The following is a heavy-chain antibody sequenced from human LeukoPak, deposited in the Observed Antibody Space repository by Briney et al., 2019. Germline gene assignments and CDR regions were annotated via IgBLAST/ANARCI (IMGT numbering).Heavy chain of an antibody. CDR1: GYTFTSFY. CDR3: ARGNDYYDSSGYYFRGAFDI. J-gene: IGHJ3*02. D-gene: IGHD3-22*01. Sequence: ASVKVSCKASGYTFTSFYMQWVRQAPGQGLEWMGIINPRGGSTSYAQKLQGRVTMTRDMSTSTVYMALSSLRSEDTAVYYCARGNDYYDSSGYYFRGAFDIWGQGTMVTVSS. V-gene: IGHV1-46*04. CDR2: INPRGGST.